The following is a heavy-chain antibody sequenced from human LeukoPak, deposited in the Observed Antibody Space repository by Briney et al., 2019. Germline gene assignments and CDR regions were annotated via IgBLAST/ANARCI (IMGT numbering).Heavy chain of an antibody. Sequence: ASVKVSCKASGYTFTSYYMHWVRQAPGQGLEWMGIINPSGGSTSYAQKFQGRVTMTRDMSTSTVYMELSSLRSEDTAVYYCARAASVTCSSTISYGHYYYYMDVWGKGTTVTVSS. V-gene: IGHV1-46*01. D-gene: IGHD2-2*01. CDR3: ARAASVTCSSTISYGHYYYYMDV. J-gene: IGHJ6*03. CDR2: INPSGGST. CDR1: GYTFTSYY.